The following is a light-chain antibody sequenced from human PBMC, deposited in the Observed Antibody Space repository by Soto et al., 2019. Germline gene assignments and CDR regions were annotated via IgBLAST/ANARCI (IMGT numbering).Light chain of an antibody. CDR1: SSDIGSYNL. Sequence: QSVLTQPASVSGSPGQSITISCTGTSSDIGSYNLVSWYQQHPGKAPKLMIYEGNKRPSGVSNRFSGSKSGNTASLTISGLQAEDEADYYCCSYAGSSTSYVFGTGTKVTVL. V-gene: IGLV2-23*01. CDR2: EGN. CDR3: CSYAGSSTSYV. J-gene: IGLJ1*01.